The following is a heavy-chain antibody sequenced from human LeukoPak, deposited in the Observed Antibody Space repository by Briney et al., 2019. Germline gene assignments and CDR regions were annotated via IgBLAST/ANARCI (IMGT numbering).Heavy chain of an antibody. D-gene: IGHD3-10*01. Sequence: ASVKVSCKASGYSFTSYGVSWVRQAPGQGLEWMGWITPYSGNTNYAQKFQGRVTMTTDTSTSTAYMELTSLRSDDTAVYYCARDLGVRGVIYYYGMDVWGQGTTVTVSS. CDR2: ITPYSGNT. CDR1: GYSFTSYG. CDR3: ARDLGVRGVIYYYGMDV. V-gene: IGHV1-18*01. J-gene: IGHJ6*02.